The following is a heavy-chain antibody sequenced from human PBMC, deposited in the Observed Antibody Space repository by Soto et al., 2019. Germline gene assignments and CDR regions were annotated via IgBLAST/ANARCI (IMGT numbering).Heavy chain of an antibody. J-gene: IGHJ6*03. D-gene: IGHD3-16*01. Sequence: QVQLVQSGAEVKKPGASVMVSCEASGDTFTNYEINWVRQATGQGLEWLGWVSLNTGNTGYAQRFQGRVSMTANPSISTAYMERSSLKSEDTAVYYCATVPRGSRYFYYLDVWGKGTTVIVSS. CDR3: ATVPRGSRYFYYLDV. V-gene: IGHV1-8*01. CDR2: VSLNTGNT. CDR1: GDTFTNYE.